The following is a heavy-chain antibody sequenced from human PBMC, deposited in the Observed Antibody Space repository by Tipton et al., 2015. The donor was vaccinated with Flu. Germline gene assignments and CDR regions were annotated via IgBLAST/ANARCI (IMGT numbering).Heavy chain of an antibody. D-gene: IGHD2-15*01. CDR1: GIPMRSGIQS. J-gene: IGHJ5*01. V-gene: IGHV4-61*02. CDR2: TYTNGDT. CDR3: ARDSGAYPLGFDP. Sequence: LRLSCSVSGIPMRSGIQSWSWIRQSAGKGLEWIGLTYTNGDTTYNPSLKSRVTISIDTPKNQLSLTLTSVTAADTAVYYCARDSGAYPLGFDPWGRGTLVTVSS.